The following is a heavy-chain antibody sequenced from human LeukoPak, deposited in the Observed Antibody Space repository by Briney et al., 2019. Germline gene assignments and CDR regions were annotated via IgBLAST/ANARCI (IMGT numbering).Heavy chain of an antibody. CDR3: ARARGGYCSGGSCPFYY. Sequence: SETLSLTCAVYGGFFSGHYWSWIRQPPGKGLEWIGEINHSGSTNYNPSLKRRVTISVDTSKNQFSLKLSSVTAADTAVYYCARARGGYCSGGSCPFYYWGQGTLVTVSS. D-gene: IGHD2-15*01. V-gene: IGHV4-34*01. J-gene: IGHJ4*02. CDR1: GGFFSGHY. CDR2: INHSGST.